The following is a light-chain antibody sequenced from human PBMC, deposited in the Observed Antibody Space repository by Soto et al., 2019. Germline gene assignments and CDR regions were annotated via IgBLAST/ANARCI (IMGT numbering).Light chain of an antibody. Sequence: QSALTQPASVSGSPGQSITISCTGTSSDVGSYNLVSWYQQYPGKAPKLMIYEGNKRPSGVSNRFSGSKSGNTASLTISGLQAEDEADYYCCSYAGSSTLVFGGGTKVTVL. CDR1: SSDVGSYNL. CDR3: CSYAGSSTLV. CDR2: EGN. J-gene: IGLJ2*01. V-gene: IGLV2-23*01.